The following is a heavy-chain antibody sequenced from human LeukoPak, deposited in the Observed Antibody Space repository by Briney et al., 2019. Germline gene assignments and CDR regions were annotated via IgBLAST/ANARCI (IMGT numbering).Heavy chain of an antibody. J-gene: IGHJ5*02. CDR2: ISAYNGNT. CDR3: AREAGIDYYGSGSRGWFDP. Sequence: GASVKVSCKASGYTFTSYGISWVRQAPGQGLEWMGWISAYNGNTNYAQKLQGRVTMTTDTSTSTAYMELRSLRSDDPAVYYCAREAGIDYYGSGSRGWFDPWGQGTLVTVSS. CDR1: GYTFTSYG. D-gene: IGHD3-10*01. V-gene: IGHV1-18*01.